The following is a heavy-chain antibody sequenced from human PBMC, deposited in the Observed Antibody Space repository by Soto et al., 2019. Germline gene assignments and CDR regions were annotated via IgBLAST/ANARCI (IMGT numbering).Heavy chain of an antibody. J-gene: IGHJ4*02. D-gene: IGHD3-22*01. V-gene: IGHV3-64*02. CDR1: GFTFSSYA. Sequence: GGSLRLSCAASGFTFSSYAMHWVRQAPGKGLEYVSAISSNGGSTYYADSVKGRFTISRDNSKNTLYLQMGSLRAEDMTVYYCARGAMYYYDSSGSGFDYWGQGTLVTVSS. CDR2: ISSNGGST. CDR3: ARGAMYYYDSSGSGFDY.